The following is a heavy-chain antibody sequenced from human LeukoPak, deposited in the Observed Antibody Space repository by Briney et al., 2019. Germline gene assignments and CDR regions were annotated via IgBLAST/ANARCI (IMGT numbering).Heavy chain of an antibody. D-gene: IGHD3/OR15-3a*01. V-gene: IGHV6-1*01. J-gene: IGHJ4*02. CDR1: GDSVSSDRVS. CDR3: ARDVLDASGFYGKGYYFDY. Sequence: SQTLSLTCAISGDSVSSDRVSWNWIRQSPSRGLEWLGRTKFRSKWYYDYALSLKSRTMISPDTSKNQFSLQLTSVTPEDTGVYFCARDVLDASGFYGKGYYFDYWGPGTPVTVSA. CDR2: TKFRSKWYY.